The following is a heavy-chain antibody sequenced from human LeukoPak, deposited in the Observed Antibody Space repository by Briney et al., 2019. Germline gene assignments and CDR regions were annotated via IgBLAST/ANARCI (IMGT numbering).Heavy chain of an antibody. CDR1: GGSISSHY. J-gene: IGHJ5*02. CDR2: IYYSGST. Sequence: SETLSLTCTVSGGSISSHYWSWIRQPPGKGLEWIGYIYYSGSTNYNPSLKSRVTISVDTSKNQFSLKLSSVTAADTAVYYCARAYSSGWYDPAWFDPWGQGTLATVSS. V-gene: IGHV4-59*11. D-gene: IGHD6-19*01. CDR3: ARAYSSGWYDPAWFDP.